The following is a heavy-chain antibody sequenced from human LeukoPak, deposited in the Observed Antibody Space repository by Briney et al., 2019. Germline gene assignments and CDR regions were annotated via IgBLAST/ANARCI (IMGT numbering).Heavy chain of an antibody. Sequence: SQTLSLTCTVSGGSISSGGYYWSWIRQHPGKGLEWIGYIYYSGSTYYNPSLKSRVTISVDTSKNQFSLKLSSVTAADTAVYYYAREGYYYDSSGYYLFDYWGQGTLVTVSS. CDR3: AREGYYYDSSGYYLFDY. D-gene: IGHD3-22*01. V-gene: IGHV4-31*03. CDR1: GGSISSGGYY. CDR2: IYYSGST. J-gene: IGHJ4*02.